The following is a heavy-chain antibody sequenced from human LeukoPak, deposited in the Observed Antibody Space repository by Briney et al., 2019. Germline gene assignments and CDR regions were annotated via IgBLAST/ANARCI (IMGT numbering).Heavy chain of an antibody. Sequence: GGSLRLSCAASGFTFTNAWMSWVRQAPGKGLEWVGRIKSKGDGETTDYAAPVRGRFTMSRDDSTATLYLQMNSLKTEDSAVYFCTTDLGITMIRGVIVFWGQGTLVTVSS. D-gene: IGHD3-10*01. CDR2: IKSKGDGETT. CDR3: TTDLGITMIRGVIVF. J-gene: IGHJ4*02. V-gene: IGHV3-15*01. CDR1: GFTFTNAW.